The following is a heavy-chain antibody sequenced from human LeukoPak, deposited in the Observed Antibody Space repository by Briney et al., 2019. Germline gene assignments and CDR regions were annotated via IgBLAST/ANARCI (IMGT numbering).Heavy chain of an antibody. Sequence: ASVKVSCKASGGTFSSYAISWLRQAPGQGLEWMGRVIPIFGTANYAQKFQGRVTITTDESTSTAYMELSSLRSEDSAVYYCARDNGIAVGGDFDYWGQGTLVTVSS. V-gene: IGHV1-69*05. CDR3: ARDNGIAVGGDFDY. CDR2: VIPIFGTA. D-gene: IGHD6-19*01. J-gene: IGHJ4*02. CDR1: GGTFSSYA.